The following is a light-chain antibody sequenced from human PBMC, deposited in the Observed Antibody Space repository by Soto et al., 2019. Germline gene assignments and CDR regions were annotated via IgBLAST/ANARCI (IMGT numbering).Light chain of an antibody. CDR2: DTS. Sequence: EIVLTQSPATLSLSPGERATLACRASQSVLNDLIWYQQKPGLAPRLLIYDTSTRATGVPARFSGSGSGTAYTLTDSSLEPEDFAVYYCKHRSSWRLTFGGGTKVEIK. J-gene: IGKJ4*01. CDR3: KHRSSWRLT. CDR1: QSVLND. V-gene: IGKV3-11*01.